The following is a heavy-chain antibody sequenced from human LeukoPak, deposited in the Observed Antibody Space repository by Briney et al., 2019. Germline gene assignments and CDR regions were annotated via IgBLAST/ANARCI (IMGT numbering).Heavy chain of an antibody. J-gene: IGHJ5*02. V-gene: IGHV3-33*06. CDR2: IWYDGSNK. Sequence: GGSLRLSCAVAGFTFSKYWMRWVRQAPGKGLEWVAVIWYDGSNKYYADSVKGRFTISRDNSKNTLYLQMNSLRAEDTAVYYCAKDFMVSPLPEAFGVVTKSEGNWFDPWGQGTLVTVSS. CDR1: GFTFSKYW. D-gene: IGHD3-3*01. CDR3: AKDFMVSPLPEAFGVVTKSEGNWFDP.